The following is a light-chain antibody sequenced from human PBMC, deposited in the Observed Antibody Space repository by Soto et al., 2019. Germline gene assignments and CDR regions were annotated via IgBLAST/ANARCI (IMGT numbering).Light chain of an antibody. Sequence: DIQMTQSPSSLSASVGDRVTITCRGSQGISSWLAWYQQKPGKAPRLLIYKASSLASGVPSRFSGSGSGTEFTLTISSLKPDDFATYYCQQYKTFGQGTRVEIK. J-gene: IGKJ1*01. CDR1: QGISSW. CDR2: KAS. V-gene: IGKV1-5*03. CDR3: QQYKT.